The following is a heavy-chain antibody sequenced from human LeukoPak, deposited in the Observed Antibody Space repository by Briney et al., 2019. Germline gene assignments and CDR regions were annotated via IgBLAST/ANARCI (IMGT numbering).Heavy chain of an antibody. CDR1: GFTFDDYA. CDR2: ISWNSGSI. CDR3: AKDNGATYPSYYFDY. Sequence: GGSLRLSCAASGFTFDDYAMHWVRQAPGKGLEWVSGISWNSGSIGYADSVKGRFTISRDNAKNSLYLQMNSLRAEDTALYYCAKDNGATYPSYYFDYWGQGTLVTVSS. D-gene: IGHD1-26*01. V-gene: IGHV3-9*01. J-gene: IGHJ4*02.